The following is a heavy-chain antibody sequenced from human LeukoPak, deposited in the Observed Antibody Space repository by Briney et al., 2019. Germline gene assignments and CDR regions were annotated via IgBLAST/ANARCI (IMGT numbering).Heavy chain of an antibody. D-gene: IGHD6-19*01. J-gene: IGHJ4*02. CDR1: GFIFRDYH. CDR2: ISPGGDEV. CDR3: SGGRDIAVAGPGGYFDY. Sequence: GGSLRLSCAASGFIFRDYHMSWIRQAPGEGLEWVSYISPGGDEVYFADSVKGRFTISRDNAKSSLFLQMSSLTAEDTAVYYCSGGRDIAVAGPGGYFDYWGQGSLVTVSS. V-gene: IGHV3-11*01.